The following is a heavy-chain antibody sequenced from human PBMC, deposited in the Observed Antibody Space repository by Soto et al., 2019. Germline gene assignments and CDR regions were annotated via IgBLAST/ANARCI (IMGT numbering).Heavy chain of an antibody. Sequence: EVQLVESGGGLAQPGGSLRLSCVASGFTFTTYWMSWVRQAPGKGLEWVANIRQDGGAQYYVDSVKGRFTISRDNAKNSVSLQMDSLRAEDTAVYYCVRGGHGSGSYLGSYWGQGILVTVSS. CDR1: GFTFTTYW. CDR3: VRGGHGSGSYLGSY. CDR2: IRQDGGAQ. V-gene: IGHV3-7*03. D-gene: IGHD3-10*01. J-gene: IGHJ4*02.